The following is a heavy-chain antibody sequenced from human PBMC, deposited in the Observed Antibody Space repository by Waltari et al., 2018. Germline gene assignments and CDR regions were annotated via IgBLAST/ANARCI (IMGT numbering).Heavy chain of an antibody. J-gene: IGHJ3*02. CDR3: AKGEQLGALDI. CDR2: MWYDGSNK. Sequence: QVQLVESGGGVVQPGRSLRLSCAASGFTFSSYGMHWVRQAPGQGLEWVWVMWYDGSNKYYADSVKGRFTISRDNSKNTLYLQMNSLGAEDTAMYYCAKGEQLGALDIWGQGTMVTVSS. V-gene: IGHV3-30*18. CDR1: GFTFSSYG. D-gene: IGHD6-13*01.